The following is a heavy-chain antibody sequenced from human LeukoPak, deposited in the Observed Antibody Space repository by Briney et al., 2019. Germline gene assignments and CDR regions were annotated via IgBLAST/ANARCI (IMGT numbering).Heavy chain of an antibody. V-gene: IGHV1-69*13. J-gene: IGHJ6*02. Sequence: GASVKVSCKASGGTFSSYAISWVRQAPGQGLEWMGGIIPIFGTANYAQKFQGRVTITADESTSTAYMELSSLRFEDTAVYYCARLRLGYCSSTSCSNYYYYGMDVWGQGTTVTVSS. D-gene: IGHD2-2*01. CDR2: IIPIFGTA. CDR1: GGTFSSYA. CDR3: ARLRLGYCSSTSCSNYYYYGMDV.